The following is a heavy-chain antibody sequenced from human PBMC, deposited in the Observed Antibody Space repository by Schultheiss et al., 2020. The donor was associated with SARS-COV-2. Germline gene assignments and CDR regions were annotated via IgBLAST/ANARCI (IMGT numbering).Heavy chain of an antibody. D-gene: IGHD3-9*01. CDR3: ARGGGYDILTGYHDYYYGMDV. CDR2: FSVSTGTT. CDR1: GFTVSSNY. Sequence: GGSLKLSCAASGFTVSSNYMSWVRQAPGKGLEWVSVFSVSTGTTYYADSVKGRFTISRDNSKNTFYLQMNSLRAEDTAVYYCARGGGYDILTGYHDYYYGMDVWGQGTTVTVSS. J-gene: IGHJ6*02. V-gene: IGHV3-23*01.